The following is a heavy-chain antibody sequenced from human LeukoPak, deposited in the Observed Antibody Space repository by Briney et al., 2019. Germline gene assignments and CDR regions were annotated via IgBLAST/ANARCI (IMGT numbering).Heavy chain of an antibody. CDR3: ARGHYYDSSGPTHAFDI. CDR1: GGSISSGGYY. D-gene: IGHD3-22*01. J-gene: IGHJ3*02. V-gene: IGHV4-30-2*01. CDR2: IHHSGST. Sequence: SETLSLTCTVSGGSISSGGYYWSWIRQPPGKGLEWIGYIHHSGSTYYNPSLKSRVTISVDRSKNQFSLKLSSVTAADTAVYYCARGHYYDSSGPTHAFDIWGQGTMVTVSS.